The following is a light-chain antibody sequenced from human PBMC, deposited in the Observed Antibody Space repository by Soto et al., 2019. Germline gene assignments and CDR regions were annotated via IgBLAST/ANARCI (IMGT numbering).Light chain of an antibody. CDR1: SSDVGGYNF. CDR3: SSYTSSSTDV. Sequence: QSVLTQPASVSGSPGQSIAISCTGSSSDVGGYNFVSWYQQHSGKAPKLMISDVSNRPSGVSDRFSGSKSGNTASLTISGLHAEDEADYFCSSYTSSSTDVFGTGTKLTVL. CDR2: DVS. V-gene: IGLV2-14*03. J-gene: IGLJ1*01.